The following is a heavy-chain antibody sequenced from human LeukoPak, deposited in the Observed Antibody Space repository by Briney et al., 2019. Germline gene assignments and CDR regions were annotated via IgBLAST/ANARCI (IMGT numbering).Heavy chain of an antibody. CDR2: IFGNIDT. J-gene: IGHJ4*02. CDR3: ARSPGDHWPIDY. D-gene: IGHD4-17*01. Sequence: GGSLRLSCEASGFPVSTYYMSLVRQAPGKGLEWLSIIFGNIDTYYAESVKGRFTIARDNSKNTVYLQMNTLRVEDTAVYFCARSPGDHWPIDYWGQGTLVSVSS. CDR1: GFPVSTYY. V-gene: IGHV3-66*02.